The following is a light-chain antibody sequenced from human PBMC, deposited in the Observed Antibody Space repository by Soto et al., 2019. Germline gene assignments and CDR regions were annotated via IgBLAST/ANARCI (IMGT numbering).Light chain of an antibody. V-gene: IGKV1-5*03. CDR2: KAS. CDR1: QPISSW. Sequence: DIQMTQSPSTLSASVGDRVTITCRASQPISSWLAWYQQKPGKAPDLLIYKASTLQSGVPSRFSGGGSGTEFALTISSLQPDDFASDYCQQYNSYPYTFAQGTKLEIK. CDR3: QQYNSYPYT. J-gene: IGKJ2*01.